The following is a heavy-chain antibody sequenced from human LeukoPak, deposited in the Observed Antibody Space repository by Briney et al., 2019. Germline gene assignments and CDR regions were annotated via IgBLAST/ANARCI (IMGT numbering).Heavy chain of an antibody. CDR3: AGETTGEDY. J-gene: IGHJ4*02. V-gene: IGHV1-24*01. D-gene: IGHD4-17*01. CDR1: GYTFTSYY. CDR2: FDPEHGKT. Sequence: ASVKVSCKASGYTFTSYYMHWVRQAPGKGLEWMGGFDPEHGKTIYAQKFQGRITMTEDTSTDTAYMELNSLRSEDTAVYYCAGETTGEDYWGQGTLVTVSS.